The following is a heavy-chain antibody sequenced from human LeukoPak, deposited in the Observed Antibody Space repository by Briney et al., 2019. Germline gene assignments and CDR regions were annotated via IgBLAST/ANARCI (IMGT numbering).Heavy chain of an antibody. D-gene: IGHD6-13*01. V-gene: IGHV3-30*18. CDR2: FSADEINI. CDR1: GFTFSIYG. J-gene: IGHJ4*02. Sequence: GTSLRLSCAASGFTFSIYGMHWVRQAPGKGLEWVALFSADEINIYYADSVKGRFTISRDNSKNMLYLQMDSLRAEDTAVYYCTKAAVYSINWTPFDDWGQGTLVTVSS. CDR3: TKAAVYSINWTPFDD.